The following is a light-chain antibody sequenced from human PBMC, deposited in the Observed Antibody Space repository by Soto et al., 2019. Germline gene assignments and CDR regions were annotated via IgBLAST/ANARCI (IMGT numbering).Light chain of an antibody. CDR3: PQYGSSPHYT. V-gene: IGKV3-20*01. Sequence: EIVLTQSPGTLSLSPGEIATLSCRASQSVSSSYLAWYQQKPGQAPRLLIYGASSRATGIPDRFSGSGSATDFSVTISRLELEDFAVYYWPQYGSSPHYTFGQGTRLEIK. CDR1: QSVSSSY. CDR2: GAS. J-gene: IGKJ2*01.